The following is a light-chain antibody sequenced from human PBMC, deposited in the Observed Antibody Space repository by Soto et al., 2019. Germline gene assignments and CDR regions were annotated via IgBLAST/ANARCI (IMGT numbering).Light chain of an antibody. CDR2: DVS. CDR3: SSYTSSSTLFVV. V-gene: IGLV2-14*01. Sequence: QSVLTQPASVSGSPGQSITISCTGTSSDVGGYSYVSWYQQHPGKAPKLMIYDVSNRPSGVSNRFSGSKSGNTASLTISGLQAEDEADYYCSSYTSSSTLFVVFGGGTKVTVL. CDR1: SSDVGGYSY. J-gene: IGLJ2*01.